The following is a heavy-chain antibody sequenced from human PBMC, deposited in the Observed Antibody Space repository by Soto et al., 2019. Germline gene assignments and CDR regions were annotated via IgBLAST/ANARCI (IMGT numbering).Heavy chain of an antibody. D-gene: IGHD1-7*01. CDR1: GFTFSSYW. Sequence: GGSLRLSCAASGFTFSSYWMHWVRQAPGKGLVWVSRINSDGSSTSYADSVKGRFTISRDNAKNTLYLQMNSLRAEDTAVYYCARVWYNWNYVGDYYGMDVWGQGTTVTVSS. J-gene: IGHJ6*02. CDR3: ARVWYNWNYVGDYYGMDV. V-gene: IGHV3-74*01. CDR2: INSDGSST.